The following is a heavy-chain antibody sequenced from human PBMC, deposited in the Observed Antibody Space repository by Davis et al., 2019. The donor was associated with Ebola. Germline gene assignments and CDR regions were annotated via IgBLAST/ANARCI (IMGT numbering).Heavy chain of an antibody. CDR2: IYYSESA. CDR3: ARSLTFRGSSAPYIFDY. V-gene: IGHV4-31*03. Sequence: PSETLSLTCTVSGGSISNDGYYWNWIRQHPGEGLEWIGYIYYSESAYYNPSLRSRVTMSEDASKKQFSLKLGSVTAADTAVYYCARSLTFRGSSAPYIFDYWGQGTLVTVSS. CDR1: GGSISNDGYY. D-gene: IGHD3-16*01. J-gene: IGHJ4*02.